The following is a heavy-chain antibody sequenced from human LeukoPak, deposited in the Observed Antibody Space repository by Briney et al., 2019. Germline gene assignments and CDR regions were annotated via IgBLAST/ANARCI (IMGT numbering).Heavy chain of an antibody. V-gene: IGHV4-61*02. D-gene: IGHD3-10*01. Sequence: TSETLSLTCTVSGGSISSGSYYWSWIRQPAGKGLEWIGRIYTSGSTNYNPSLKSRVTISVDTSKNQFSLKLSSVTAADTAVYYCARATTFGELSAYYYYYMDVWGKGTTVTISS. CDR2: IYTSGST. J-gene: IGHJ6*03. CDR3: ARATTFGELSAYYYYYMDV. CDR1: GGSISSGSYY.